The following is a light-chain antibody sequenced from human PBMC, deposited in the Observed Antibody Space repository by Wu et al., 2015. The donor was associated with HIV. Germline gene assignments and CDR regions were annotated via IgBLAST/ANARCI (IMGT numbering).Light chain of an antibody. CDR1: QGISSY. J-gene: IGKJ2*01. CDR2: DAS. CDR3: QQFNNYPYT. V-gene: IGKV1D-13*01. Sequence: IQLTQSPSFLSASVGDRVTITCRASQGISSYLAWYQQKPGKAPKLLIYDASTLETGVPSRFSGSESGTDFTLTISSLQPGDFGTYYCQQFNNYPYTFGQGTKLEIK.